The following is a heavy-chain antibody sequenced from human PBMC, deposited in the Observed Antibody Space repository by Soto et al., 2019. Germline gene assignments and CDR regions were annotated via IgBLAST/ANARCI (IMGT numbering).Heavy chain of an antibody. CDR3: TREGSAPYYYYGMDA. D-gene: IGHD3-10*01. J-gene: IGHJ6*02. V-gene: IGHV1-18*01. Sequence: GASVKVSCKASGYTFTSYDISWVRQAPGQGLEWLGRINTHNGNTNYAQNLQGRVIMTADTSTSTAYMELRSLRSDDTAIYYCTREGSAPYYYYGMDAWGQGTTVTVSS. CDR1: GYTFTSYD. CDR2: INTHNGNT.